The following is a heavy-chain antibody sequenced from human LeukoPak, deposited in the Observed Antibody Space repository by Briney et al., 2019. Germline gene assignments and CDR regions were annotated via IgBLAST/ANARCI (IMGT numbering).Heavy chain of an antibody. J-gene: IGHJ4*02. CDR2: IYSGGST. V-gene: IGHV3-66*04. CDR3: ARLPDYYDSSGYYYY. Sequence: GGSLRLSCAASGFTFSSYAMSWVRQAPGKGLEWVSVIYSGGSTYYADSVKGRFTISRDNSKNTLYLQMNSLRAEDTAVYYCARLPDYYDSSGYYYYWGQGTLVTVSS. D-gene: IGHD3-22*01. CDR1: GFTFSSYA.